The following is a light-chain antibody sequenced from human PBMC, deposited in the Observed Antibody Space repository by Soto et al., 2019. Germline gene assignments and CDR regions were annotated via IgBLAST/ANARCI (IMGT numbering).Light chain of an antibody. CDR2: GVS. CDR3: QQYYNWPPYT. CDR1: QSVSSTL. V-gene: IGKV3-20*01. Sequence: ELVLTQSPVALSLSSGERATLSCRASQSVSSTLLTWYQQKPGQAPRLLIYGVSSRATGIPDRFSGSGSGTDFTLTISRVEPEDFAVYYCQQYYNWPPYTFGQGTKLQIE. J-gene: IGKJ2*01.